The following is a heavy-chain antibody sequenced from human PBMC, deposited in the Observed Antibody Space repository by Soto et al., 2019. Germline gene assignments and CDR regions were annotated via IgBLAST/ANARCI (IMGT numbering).Heavy chain of an antibody. V-gene: IGHV5-51*01. CDR3: ARQGFDFWSGYNYYYGMDV. D-gene: IGHD3-3*01. J-gene: IGHJ6*02. CDR1: GYSFTSYW. Sequence: PGESLKISCKGSGYSFTSYWIGWVRQMPGKGLEWMGIIYPGGSDTRYSPSFQGQVTISADKSISTAYLQWSSLKASDTAMYYCARQGFDFWSGYNYYYGMDVWGQGTTVTVSS. CDR2: IYPGGSDT.